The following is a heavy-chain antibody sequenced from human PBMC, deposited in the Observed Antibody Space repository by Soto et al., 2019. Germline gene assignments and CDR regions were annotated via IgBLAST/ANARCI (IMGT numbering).Heavy chain of an antibody. CDR3: ARNGGTFDP. J-gene: IGHJ5*02. D-gene: IGHD3-16*01. Sequence: QVQLVESGGGLVKPGGSLRLSCAASGFTFSDYDMTWIRQAAGKGLEWVSYISTSGNIKYYAESVEGRFTISRDNAKNSRYLQMNSLRADDTAVDFCARNGGTFDPWGQGTLVTVSS. CDR2: ISTSGNIK. CDR1: GFTFSDYD. V-gene: IGHV3-11*01.